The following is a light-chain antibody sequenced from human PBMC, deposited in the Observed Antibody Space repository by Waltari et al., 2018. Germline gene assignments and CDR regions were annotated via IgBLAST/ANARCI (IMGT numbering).Light chain of an antibody. CDR3: AAWDDSLNGVV. J-gene: IGLJ2*01. Sequence: QSVLTQPPSASGTPGQTVSFSCSGSRSNIGKNAVTWYQQLPGTAPKLLIYNTNKRPSGVPDRVSAAKSATSAALSISGLQSEDEADYHCAAWDDSLNGVVFGGGTKLTVL. CDR2: NTN. CDR1: RSNIGKNA. V-gene: IGLV1-44*01.